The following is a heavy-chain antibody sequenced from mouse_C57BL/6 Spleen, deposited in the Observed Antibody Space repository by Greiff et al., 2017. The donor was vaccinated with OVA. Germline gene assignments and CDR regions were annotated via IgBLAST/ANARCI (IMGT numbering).Heavy chain of an antibody. J-gene: IGHJ2*01. V-gene: IGHV7-3*01. CDR3: ARYSQDSSGYYFDY. D-gene: IGHD3-2*02. Sequence: EVHLVESGGGLVQPGGSLSLSCAASGFTFTDYYMSWVRQPPGKALEWLGFIRNKANGYTTEYSASVKGRFTISRDNSQSILYLQMNALRAEDSATYYCARYSQDSSGYYFDYWGQGTTLTVSS. CDR2: IRNKANGYTT. CDR1: GFTFTDYY.